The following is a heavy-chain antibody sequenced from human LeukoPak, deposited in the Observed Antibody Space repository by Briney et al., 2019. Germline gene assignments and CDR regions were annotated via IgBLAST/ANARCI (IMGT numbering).Heavy chain of an antibody. CDR1: GFTFSNYG. J-gene: IGHJ6*03. CDR2: ISYDGTKK. Sequence: HPGGSLRLSCAVSGFTFSNYGIHWVRQAPGKGLEWVALISYDGTKKYYADSVKGRFTISRDNFKNTLYLQMNSLRAEDTAIYYCAKGMVRGGYYMDVWGKGTTVTVSS. V-gene: IGHV3-30*18. D-gene: IGHD3-10*01. CDR3: AKGMVRGGYYMDV.